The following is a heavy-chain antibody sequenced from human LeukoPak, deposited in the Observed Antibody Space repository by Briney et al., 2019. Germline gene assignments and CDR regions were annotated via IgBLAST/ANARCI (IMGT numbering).Heavy chain of an antibody. CDR3: ARPVDYYDSSGYEI. Sequence: GASVKVSCKASGYTFTSYDINWVRQATGQGLEWMGWMNPNSGNTGYAQKFQGRVTMTRDTSTSTVYMELSSLRSEDTAVYYCARPVDYYDSSGYEIWGQGTMVTVSS. CDR1: GYTFTSYD. D-gene: IGHD3-22*01. CDR2: MNPNSGNT. V-gene: IGHV1-8*01. J-gene: IGHJ3*02.